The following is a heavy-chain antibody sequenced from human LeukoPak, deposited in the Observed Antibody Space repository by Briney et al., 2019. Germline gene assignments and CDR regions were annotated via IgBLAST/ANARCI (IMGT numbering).Heavy chain of an antibody. CDR2: ISGSGGST. Sequence: PGGSLRLSCAASGFTFSSYAMSWVRQAPGKGLEWVSAISGSGGSTYYADSVKGRFTISRDNSKNTLYLQMNSLRAEDTAVYYCAKTQGGYSSSWSPVGDFDYWGQGTLVTVSS. J-gene: IGHJ4*02. CDR1: GFTFSSYA. D-gene: IGHD6-13*01. CDR3: AKTQGGYSSSWSPVGDFDY. V-gene: IGHV3-23*01.